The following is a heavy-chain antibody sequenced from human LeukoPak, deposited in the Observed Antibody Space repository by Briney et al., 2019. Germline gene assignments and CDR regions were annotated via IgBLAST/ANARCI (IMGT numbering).Heavy chain of an antibody. D-gene: IGHD2-2*02. V-gene: IGHV3-23*01. J-gene: IGHJ5*02. CDR2: ISGSGGST. CDR3: AKDHDCSSTSCYSPEFDR. CDR1: GFTFSSYA. Sequence: GGSLRLSCAASGFTFSSYAMSWVRQAPGKGLEWVSAISGSGGSTYYADSVKGRFTISRDNSKNTLYLQMDSLRAEDTAVYYCAKDHDCSSTSCYSPEFDRWGQGTLVTVSS.